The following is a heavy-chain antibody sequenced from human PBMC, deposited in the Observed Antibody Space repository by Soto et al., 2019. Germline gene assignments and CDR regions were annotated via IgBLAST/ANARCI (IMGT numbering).Heavy chain of an antibody. CDR3: VRERKYQLLSWYWFDP. CDR2: TYYKSKRYN. Sequence: SQTLSLTCAISGDSVSSNTAAWNWIRQSPSRGLEWLGRTYYKSKRYNDYAVSVKSRITINPDTSKNQFSLQLNPVTPEDTAVYYCVRERKYQLLSWYWFDPWGQGTVVTVSS. CDR1: GDSVSSNTAA. D-gene: IGHD2-2*01. J-gene: IGHJ5*02. V-gene: IGHV6-1*01.